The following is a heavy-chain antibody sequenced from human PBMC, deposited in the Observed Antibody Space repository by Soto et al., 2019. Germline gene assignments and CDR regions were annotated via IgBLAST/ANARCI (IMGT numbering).Heavy chain of an antibody. V-gene: IGHV3-9*01. Sequence: GGSLRLSCAASGFSFYDYAMHWVRQAPGKGLEWVSGISWNSGSIGYADSVKGRFTISRDNAKNSLYLQMNSLRAEDTALYYCAKSLGAGTTNYFDYRGQGTLVTVSS. CDR1: GFSFYDYA. CDR2: ISWNSGSI. D-gene: IGHD1-1*01. CDR3: AKSLGAGTTNYFDY. J-gene: IGHJ4*02.